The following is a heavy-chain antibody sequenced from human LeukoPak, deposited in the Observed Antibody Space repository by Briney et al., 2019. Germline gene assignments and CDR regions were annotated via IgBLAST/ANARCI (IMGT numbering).Heavy chain of an antibody. V-gene: IGHV4-34*01. D-gene: IGHD3-3*01. Sequence: PGGSLRLSCAASGFTFSSYAMSWIRQPPGKGLEWIGEINHSGSTNYNPSLKSRVTISVDTSKNQFSLKLSSVTAADTAVYYCARGRYYDFWSGYPPWFDYWGQGTLVTVSS. CDR3: ARGRYYDFWSGYPPWFDY. CDR2: INHSGST. CDR1: GFTFSSYA. J-gene: IGHJ4*02.